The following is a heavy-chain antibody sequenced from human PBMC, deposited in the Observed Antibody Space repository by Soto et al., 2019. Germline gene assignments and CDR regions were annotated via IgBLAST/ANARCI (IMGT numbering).Heavy chain of an antibody. V-gene: IGHV3-11*01. CDR1: GFSFSLRY. J-gene: IGHJ4*02. D-gene: IGHD2-8*01. Sequence: QVQLVESGGGLVNPGGSLRLSCAASGFSFSLRYMSWIRQAPGRGLEWVSYISPGGDNIHYADFVKGRFTISRDNPKDSLYLQMNSLRVEDTAVSYCVTETQWYLADWGQGTLVTVSS. CDR2: ISPGGDNI. CDR3: VTETQWYLAD.